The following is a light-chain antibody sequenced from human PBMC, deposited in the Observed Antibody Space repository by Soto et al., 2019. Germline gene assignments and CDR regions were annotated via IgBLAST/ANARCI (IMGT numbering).Light chain of an antibody. V-gene: IGKV1-33*01. Sequence: DIQMTQSPSSLSASAGDRFTITCQVGQDINKNLIWYQETPGKAPKIMIYDASDLETGVPSRFSGSGSGTGFTFTISSLQPEDFATYYCQQYESLTLTFGQGTRLEI. CDR3: QQYESLTLT. CDR1: QDINKN. CDR2: DAS. J-gene: IGKJ5*01.